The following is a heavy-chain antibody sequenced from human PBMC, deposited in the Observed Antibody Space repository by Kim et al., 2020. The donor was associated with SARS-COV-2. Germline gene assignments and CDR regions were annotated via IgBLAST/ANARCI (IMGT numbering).Heavy chain of an antibody. D-gene: IGHD6-19*01. V-gene: IGHV4-59*08. J-gene: IGHJ6*02. CDR1: GGSISSYY. Sequence: SETLSLTCTVSGGSISSYYWSWIRQPPGKGLEWIGYIYYSGSTNYNPSLKSRVTISVDTSKNQFSLKLSSVTAADTAVYYCARYRSSGWPYYYYYGMDVWGQGTTVTVSS. CDR2: IYYSGST. CDR3: ARYRSSGWPYYYYYGMDV.